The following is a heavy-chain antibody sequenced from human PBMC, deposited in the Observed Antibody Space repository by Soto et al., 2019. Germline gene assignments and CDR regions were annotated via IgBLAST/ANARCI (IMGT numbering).Heavy chain of an antibody. V-gene: IGHV3-33*01. Sequence: GGSLRLSCAASGFTFSSYGMHWVRQAPGKGLEWVAVIWYDGSNKYYADSVKGRFTISRDNSNNTLYLQMNSLRAEDTAVYYCAIIQLAYAALDTGGQGTMVTISS. J-gene: IGHJ3*02. CDR1: GFTFSSYG. CDR2: IWYDGSNK. D-gene: IGHD6-6*01. CDR3: AIIQLAYAALDT.